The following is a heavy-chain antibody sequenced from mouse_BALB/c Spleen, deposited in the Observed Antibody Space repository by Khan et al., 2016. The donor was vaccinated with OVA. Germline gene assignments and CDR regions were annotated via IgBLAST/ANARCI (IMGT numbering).Heavy chain of an antibody. D-gene: IGHD2-14*01. V-gene: IGHV2-6-4*01. J-gene: IGHJ4*01. CDR2: IWGGGGT. CDR3: ARVYYRYDGYYTMNY. CDR1: EFSLSRYN. Sequence: VQLQESGPGLVAPSQSLSITCTVSEFSLSRYNIHWVRQPPGKGLEWLGMIWGGGGTDYNSALKSRLSISKDNSKRQVFLKMNSLQTDDTAMYYCARVYYRYDGYYTMNYWGQGTSVTVSS.